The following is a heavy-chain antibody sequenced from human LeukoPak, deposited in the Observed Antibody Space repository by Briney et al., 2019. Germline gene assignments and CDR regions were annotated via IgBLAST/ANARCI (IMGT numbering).Heavy chain of an antibody. V-gene: IGHV3-53*01. CDR2: IYSGGST. D-gene: IGHD5-24*01. CDR1: GFTVSSNY. J-gene: IGHJ6*02. Sequence: PGGSLRLSCAASGFTVSSNYMSWVRQAPGKGLEWASVIYSGGSTYYADSVKGRFTISRDNSKNTLYLQMNSLRAEDTAVYYCARDLLATSYYGMDVWGQGTTVTVSS. CDR3: ARDLLATSYYGMDV.